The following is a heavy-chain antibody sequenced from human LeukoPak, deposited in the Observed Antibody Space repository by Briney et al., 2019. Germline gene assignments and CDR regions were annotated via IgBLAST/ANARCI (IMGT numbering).Heavy chain of an antibody. CDR1: GYTFTSYG. Sequence: GASVKVSCKASGYTFTSYGISWVRQAPGQGLEWMGWISTYNGNTKYAQKLQGRVTMITDTSTSIVYMELRSLRSDDTAVYYCARDFYSSGWYGTHNYGMDVWGQGTTVTVSS. J-gene: IGHJ6*02. D-gene: IGHD6-19*01. V-gene: IGHV1-18*01. CDR2: ISTYNGNT. CDR3: ARDFYSSGWYGTHNYGMDV.